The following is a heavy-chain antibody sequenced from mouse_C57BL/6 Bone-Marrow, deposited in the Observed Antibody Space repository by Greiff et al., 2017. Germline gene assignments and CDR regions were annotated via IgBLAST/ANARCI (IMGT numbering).Heavy chain of an antibody. J-gene: IGHJ2*01. CDR2: LSSGSSTI. Sequence: EVKVVESGGGLVKPGGSLKLSCAASGFTFSDYGMHWVRQAPEKGLEWVAYLSSGSSTIYYADTVKGRFTISRDNAKNTLFLQMTSLRSEDTAMYYCARPGYYGLDYWGQGTTLTVSS. CDR3: ARPGYYGLDY. CDR1: GFTFSDYG. V-gene: IGHV5-17*01. D-gene: IGHD1-1*01.